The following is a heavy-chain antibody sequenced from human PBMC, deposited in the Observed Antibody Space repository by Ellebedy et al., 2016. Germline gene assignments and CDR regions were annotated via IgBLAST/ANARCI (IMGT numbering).Heavy chain of an antibody. J-gene: IGHJ5*01. V-gene: IGHV4-61*01. D-gene: IGHD3-10*01. CDR1: GGSVSSDNYQ. CDR2: ISNSGHT. Sequence: SETLSLTCAVSGGSVSSDNYQWFWIRQPPGKGLEWIGYISNSGHTKYNPSLQSRVTISADTSKNQFSLKLTSVTAADTAVYYCARNNYTSGTWGQGTLVTVSS. CDR3: ARNNYTSGT.